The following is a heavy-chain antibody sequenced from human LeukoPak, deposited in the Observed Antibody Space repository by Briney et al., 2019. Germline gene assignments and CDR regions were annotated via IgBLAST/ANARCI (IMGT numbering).Heavy chain of an antibody. V-gene: IGHV4-30-4*01. CDR2: IYYSGST. J-gene: IGHJ6*02. CDR3: ARASMVRGVIMTYYYYGMDV. Sequence: SETLSLTCTVSGGSISSGDYYWSWIRQPPGKGLEWIGYIYYSGSTYYNPSLKSRVTISVDTSKNQFSPKLSSVTAADTAVYYCARASMVRGVIMTYYYYGMDVWGQGTTVTVSS. CDR1: GGSISSGDYY. D-gene: IGHD3-10*01.